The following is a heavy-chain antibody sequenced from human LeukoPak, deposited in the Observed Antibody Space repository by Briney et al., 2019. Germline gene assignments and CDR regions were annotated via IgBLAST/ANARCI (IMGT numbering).Heavy chain of an antibody. D-gene: IGHD3-22*01. Sequence: GSLRLSCAVSGITLSNYGMSWVRQAPGKGLEWVAGISDSGGRTKYADSVKGRFTISRDNSKNTLYLQMNSLRAEDTAVYFCAKRGVVTRVILVGFHKEAYYFDSWGQGALVTVSS. CDR2: ISDSGGRT. CDR1: GITLSNYG. J-gene: IGHJ4*02. V-gene: IGHV3-23*01. CDR3: AKRGVVTRVILVGFHKEAYYFDS.